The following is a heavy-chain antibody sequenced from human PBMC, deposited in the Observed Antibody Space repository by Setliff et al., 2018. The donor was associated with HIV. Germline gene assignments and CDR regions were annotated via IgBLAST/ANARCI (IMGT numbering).Heavy chain of an antibody. CDR2: MNPNSGVS. Sequence: GASVKVSCKPPGHTFTNYDIHWMRRAPGQGLEWMGWMNPNSGVSGYALKFHDRVTMTRDTSITTLYMELSSLTSEDTAVYYCARGKGVGGVIITGGLDVWSQGTTVTVSS. CDR3: ARGKGVGGVIITGGLDV. J-gene: IGHJ6*02. V-gene: IGHV1-8*01. D-gene: IGHD3-10*01. CDR1: GHTFTNYD.